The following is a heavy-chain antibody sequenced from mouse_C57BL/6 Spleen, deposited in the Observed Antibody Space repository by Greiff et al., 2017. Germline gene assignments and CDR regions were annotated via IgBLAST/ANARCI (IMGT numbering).Heavy chain of an antibody. D-gene: IGHD1-1*01. CDR2: IHPNSGST. J-gene: IGHJ2*01. CDR1: GYTFTSYW. CDR3: ARARDFITLDY. Sequence: QVQLQQPGAELVKPGASVKLSCKASGYTFTSYWMHWVKQRPGQGLEWIGMIHPNSGSTNYNEKFKSKATLTVDKSSSTAYMQLSSLTSEDSAVYYCARARDFITLDYWGQGTTLTVSS. V-gene: IGHV1-64*01.